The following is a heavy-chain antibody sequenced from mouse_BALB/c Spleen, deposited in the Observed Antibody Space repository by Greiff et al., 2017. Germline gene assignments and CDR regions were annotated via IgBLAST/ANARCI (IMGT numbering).Heavy chain of an antibody. CDR2: ISSGGSYT. J-gene: IGHJ4*01. Sequence: EVMLVESGGDLVKPGGSLKLSCAASGFTFSSYGMSWVRQTPDKRLEWVATISSGGSYTYYPDSVQGRFTISSDNAKNTLYLQMSSLKSEDTAMYYCARQRRGYYAMDYWGQGTSVTVSS. CDR3: ARQRRGYYAMDY. V-gene: IGHV5-6*01. CDR1: GFTFSSYG.